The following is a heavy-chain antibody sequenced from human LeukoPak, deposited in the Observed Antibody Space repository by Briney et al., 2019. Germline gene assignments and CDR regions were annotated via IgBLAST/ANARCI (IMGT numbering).Heavy chain of an antibody. CDR1: GDSFSGYH. J-gene: IGHJ4*02. Sequence: SETLSLTCIVSGDSFSGYHWSWIRQPPEKGLEWIGYVHYNGATSYNPSLRSRVTISVDTSNNQFSLKMTSVTAADTAVYYCARATGGGIFDHWGQGTLVTVS. V-gene: IGHV4-59*12. CDR3: ARATGGGIFDH. D-gene: IGHD3-16*01. CDR2: VHYNGAT.